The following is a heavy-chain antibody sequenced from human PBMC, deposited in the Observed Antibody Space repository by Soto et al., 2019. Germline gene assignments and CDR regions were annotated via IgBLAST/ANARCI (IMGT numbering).Heavy chain of an antibody. J-gene: IGHJ4*02. D-gene: IGHD5-12*01. CDR3: AKDMGYSGPIDY. V-gene: IGHV3-30*18. CDR1: GFTFSTYG. CDR2: ISYDGVNK. Sequence: GGSLRLSCAASGFTFSTYGMHWVRQAPGKGLEWVAVISYDGVNKYYADSVKGRFTISRDNSKNTLYLQMNSLRADDTAVYYCAKDMGYSGPIDYWGQGTLVTVSS.